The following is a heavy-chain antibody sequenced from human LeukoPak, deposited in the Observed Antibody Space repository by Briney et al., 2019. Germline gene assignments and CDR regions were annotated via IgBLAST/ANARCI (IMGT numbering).Heavy chain of an antibody. CDR2: IYPGDSNT. V-gene: IGHV5-51*01. CDR3: ASTGGYDSHQSISSRWPFDY. Sequence: GAGGNIVSHGVGRIRQKPRKGLEWMGIIYPGDSNTRYSPSFQGQVTISADKSISTAYLQWSSLKASDTARYYCASTGGYDSHQSISSRWPFDYWGRGTLVSVSA. CDR1: GGNIVSHG. J-gene: IGHJ4*02. D-gene: IGHD5-12*01.